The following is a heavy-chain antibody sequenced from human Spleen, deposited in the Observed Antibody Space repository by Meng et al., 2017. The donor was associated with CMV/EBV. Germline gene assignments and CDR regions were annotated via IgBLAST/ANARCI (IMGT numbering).Heavy chain of an antibody. CDR3: ARDQVARIAARVYYYYGMDV. CDR2: ISAYNGNT. V-gene: IGHV1-18*01. CDR1: GYTFTSYG. Sequence: ASVKVSCKASGYTFTSYGISWVRQAPGQGLEWMGWISAYNGNTNYAQKLQGSVTMTTDTSTSTAYMELRSLRSDDTAVYYCARDQVARIAARVYYYYGMDVWGQGTTVTVSS. D-gene: IGHD6-6*01. J-gene: IGHJ6*02.